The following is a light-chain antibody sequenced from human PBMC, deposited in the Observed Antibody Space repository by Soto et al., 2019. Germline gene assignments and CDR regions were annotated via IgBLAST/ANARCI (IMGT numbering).Light chain of an antibody. J-gene: IGKJ4*01. CDR1: QSVSSSY. V-gene: IGKV3-20*01. CDR2: GAS. Sequence: EIVLTQSPGTLSLSPGERATLSCRASQSVSSSYLAWYQQKPGQAPRLLIYGASSRATGIPDRFSGSGSGTGFTLTISRLEPEDFAVYYCQQYGRSTLTFGGGTKVDIK. CDR3: QQYGRSTLT.